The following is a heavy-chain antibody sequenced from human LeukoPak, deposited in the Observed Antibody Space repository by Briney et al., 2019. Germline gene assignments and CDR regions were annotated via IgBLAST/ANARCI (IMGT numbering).Heavy chain of an antibody. CDR3: AREPTYSSSWYTSCDY. V-gene: IGHV3-7*01. Sequence: QPGGSLRLSCTASGFTFSNYWMSWVRQAPGKGLEWVANIKQDGSEKYYVDSVKGRFTISRDNAKNSLYLQMNSLRAEDTAVYYCAREPTYSSSWYTSCDYWGQGTLVTVSS. CDR2: IKQDGSEK. CDR1: GFTFSNYW. J-gene: IGHJ4*02. D-gene: IGHD6-13*01.